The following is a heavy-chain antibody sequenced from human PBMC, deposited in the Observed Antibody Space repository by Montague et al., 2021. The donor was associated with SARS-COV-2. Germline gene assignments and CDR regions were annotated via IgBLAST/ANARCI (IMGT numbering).Heavy chain of an antibody. J-gene: IGHJ6*02. CDR2: IYYSGST. Sequence: TLSLTCTVSGGSISSSSYYWGWIRQPPGKGLEWIGSIYYSGSTYYNPXLKSRVTISVDTSKNQFSLKLSSVTAADTAVYYCARDTRITMIVVVQGYGMDVWGQGTTVTVSS. D-gene: IGHD3-22*01. V-gene: IGHV4-39*07. CDR3: ARDTRITMIVVVQGYGMDV. CDR1: GGSISSSSYY.